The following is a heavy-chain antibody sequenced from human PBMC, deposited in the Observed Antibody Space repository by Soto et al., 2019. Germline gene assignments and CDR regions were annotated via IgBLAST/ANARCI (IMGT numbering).Heavy chain of an antibody. Sequence: SVKVSCKASGGTFSSYAISWVRQAPGQGLEWMGRIIPILGIANYAQKFQGRVTITADKSTSTAYMELSSLRSEDTAVYYCARENYYDSSGSHQGYWGQGTLVTVSS. CDR1: GGTFSSYA. V-gene: IGHV1-69*04. J-gene: IGHJ4*02. CDR3: ARENYYDSSGSHQGY. CDR2: IIPILGIA. D-gene: IGHD3-22*01.